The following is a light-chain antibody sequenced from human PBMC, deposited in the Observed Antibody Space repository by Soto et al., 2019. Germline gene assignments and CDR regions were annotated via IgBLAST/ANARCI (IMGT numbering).Light chain of an antibody. Sequence: DIQMTHSPSSLSASVGDRVTITCRASQSISSYLNWYQQKPGKAPKLLIYAASSLQSGVPSRFSGSGSGTDFTLTISSLQPEDFATYYCQQSYSTPGITFG. CDR2: AAS. J-gene: IGKJ5*01. V-gene: IGKV1-39*01. CDR1: QSISSY. CDR3: QQSYSTPGIT.